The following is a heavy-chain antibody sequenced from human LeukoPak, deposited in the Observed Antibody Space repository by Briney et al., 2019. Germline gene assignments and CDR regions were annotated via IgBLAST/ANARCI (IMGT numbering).Heavy chain of an antibody. CDR3: ARALLYCSSTSCSFDY. V-gene: IGHV3-20*04. CDR1: GFTFDDYG. Sequence: TGGSLRLSCAASGFTFDDYGMSWVRQAPGKGLEWVSGINWNGGSTGYADSVKGRFTISRDNAKNSLYLQMNSLRAEDTALYYCARALLYCSSTSCSFDYWGQGTLVTVS. CDR2: INWNGGST. D-gene: IGHD2-2*01. J-gene: IGHJ4*02.